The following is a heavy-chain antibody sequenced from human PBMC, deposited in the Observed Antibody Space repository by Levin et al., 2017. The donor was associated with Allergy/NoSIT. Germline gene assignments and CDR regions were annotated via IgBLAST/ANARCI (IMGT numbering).Heavy chain of an antibody. CDR1: GFAFNTYW. J-gene: IGHJ5*02. CDR3: ARDRNYAPFDP. Sequence: SCAASGFAFNTYWMHWVRQAPGRGLVWVSHINGDGSSTTYADSVKGRFTISRDNAKNTLYLQMNGLRVEDTAVYYCARDRNYAPFDPWGQGTLVTVSS. D-gene: IGHD2-2*01. CDR2: INGDGSST. V-gene: IGHV3-74*03.